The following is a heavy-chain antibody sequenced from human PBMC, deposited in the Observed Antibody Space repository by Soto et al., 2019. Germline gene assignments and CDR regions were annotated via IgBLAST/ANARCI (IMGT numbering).Heavy chain of an antibody. CDR3: AKVAHDTRYYYYYMDV. V-gene: IGHV3-23*01. J-gene: IGHJ6*03. CDR2: ISGSGGST. Sequence: GGSMRLSWAASGCTFSSYAMSWVRQAPGKGLEWVSAISGSGGSTYYADSVKGRFTISRDNSKNTLYLQMNSLRAEDTAVYYCAKVAHDTRYYYYYMDVWGKGTTVTVSS. CDR1: GCTFSSYA.